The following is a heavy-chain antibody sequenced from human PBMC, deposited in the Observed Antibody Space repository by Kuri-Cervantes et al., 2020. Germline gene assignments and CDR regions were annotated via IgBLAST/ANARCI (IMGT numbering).Heavy chain of an antibody. CDR1: GFTFSSYA. CDR2: ISYDGSNK. D-gene: IGHD3-10*01. V-gene: IGHV3-30*01. J-gene: IGHJ3*02. Sequence: GESLKISCAASGFTFSSYAMHWVRQAPGKGLEWVAVISYDGSNKYYADSVKGRFTISRDNSKNTLYLQMNSLRAEDTAVYYCARVFRSYGFDIWGQGTMVTVSS. CDR3: ARVFRSYGFDI.